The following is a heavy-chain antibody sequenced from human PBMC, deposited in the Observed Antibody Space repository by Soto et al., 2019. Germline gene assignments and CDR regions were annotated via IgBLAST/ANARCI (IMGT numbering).Heavy chain of an antibody. V-gene: IGHV4-39*07. CDR3: ARGCSESYTFDY. J-gene: IGHJ4*02. CDR2: INHSGST. Sequence: SETLSLTCTVSGGSITSNAYYWSWIRQPPGKGLEWIGEINHSGSTNYNPSLKSRVTISVDTSKNQFSLKLSSVTAADTAVYYCARGCSESYTFDYWGQGTLVTVSS. CDR1: GGSITSNAYY. D-gene: IGHD1-26*01.